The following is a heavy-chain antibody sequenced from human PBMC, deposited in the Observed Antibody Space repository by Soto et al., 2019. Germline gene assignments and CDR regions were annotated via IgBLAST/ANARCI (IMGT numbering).Heavy chain of an antibody. V-gene: IGHV3-48*02. D-gene: IGHD3-16*01. Sequence: LRLSCAASGFTFTSDSVYGVRQAPGQGLEWVSYITSKSTTIKYADSVKGRFTVSRDNAKNSLYLQLNSLRDEDTAVYYCAREMGACSDSSCYPGPYDSWGQGTLVTVSS. CDR2: ITSKSTTI. CDR1: GFTFTSDS. J-gene: IGHJ5*02. CDR3: AREMGACSDSSCYPGPYDS.